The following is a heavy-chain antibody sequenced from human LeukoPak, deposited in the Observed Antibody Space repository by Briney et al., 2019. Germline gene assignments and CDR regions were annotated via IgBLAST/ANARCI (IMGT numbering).Heavy chain of an antibody. Sequence: ASVKVSCKASGYIFTTYYIHWVRQAPGQGLEWMGVINPSGGSTTYAQKFQGRVTMTRDTSTSTVYMELSSLISEDTAMYYCARRKGGSYVDYWGQGTLVTVSS. J-gene: IGHJ4*02. CDR3: ARRKGGSYVDY. CDR2: INPSGGST. V-gene: IGHV1-46*01. CDR1: GYIFTTYY. D-gene: IGHD3-16*01.